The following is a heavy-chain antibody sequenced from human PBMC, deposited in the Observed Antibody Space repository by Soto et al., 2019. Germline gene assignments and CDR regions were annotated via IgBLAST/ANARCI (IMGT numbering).Heavy chain of an antibody. J-gene: IGHJ4*02. V-gene: IGHV3-30*18. D-gene: IGHD2-15*01. CDR3: AKVANCSGGSCYAAIDY. CDR2: ISYDGSNK. CDR1: GFTFISYG. Sequence: PGGSLRLSCAASGFTFISYGMHWVRQAPGKGLEWVAVISYDGSNKYYADSVKGRFTISRDNSKNTLYLQMNSLRAEDTAVYYCAKVANCSGGSCYAAIDYWGQGTLVTVSS.